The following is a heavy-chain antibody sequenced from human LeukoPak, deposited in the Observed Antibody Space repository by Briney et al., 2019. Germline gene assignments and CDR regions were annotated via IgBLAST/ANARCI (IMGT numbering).Heavy chain of an antibody. CDR2: ISYDGSNK. CDR1: GFTFSSYG. J-gene: IGHJ4*02. V-gene: IGHV3-30*18. D-gene: IGHD6-13*01. Sequence: GGSLRLSCAASGFTFSSYGLHWVLQAPGNWLEWVSVISYDGSNKYYADSVKGRFTISRDNSKNTLYLQMNSLRAEDTAVYYCAKDLGAAENWGQGTLVTVSS. CDR3: AKDLGAAEN.